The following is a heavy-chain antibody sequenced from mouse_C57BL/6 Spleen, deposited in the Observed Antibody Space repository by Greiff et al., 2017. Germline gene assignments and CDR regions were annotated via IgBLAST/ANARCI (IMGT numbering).Heavy chain of an antibody. J-gene: IGHJ1*03. Sequence: EVKVVESGGGLVKPGGSLKLSCAASGFTFSSYTMSWVRQTPEKRLEWVATISGGGGNTYYPDSVKGRFTISRDNAKNTLYLQMSSLRSEDTAWYYCATQYSNYVYFDVWGTGTTVTVSS. V-gene: IGHV5-9*01. CDR3: ATQYSNYVYFDV. D-gene: IGHD2-5*01. CDR1: GFTFSSYT. CDR2: ISGGGGNT.